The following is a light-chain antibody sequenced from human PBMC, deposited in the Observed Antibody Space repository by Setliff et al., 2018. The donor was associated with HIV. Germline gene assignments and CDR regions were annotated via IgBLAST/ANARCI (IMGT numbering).Light chain of an antibody. V-gene: IGLV1-44*01. CDR1: SSNIGRSP. CDR2: SDN. Sequence: QSVLTQPPSASGTPGQRVTVSCSGSSSNIGRSPVVNWYQQFPGTTPKLLIYSDNQRPSGVPDRFSGSKSGTSASLAISGLQSEDEADYYCSSFAGSNNLVFGGGTKVTVL. J-gene: IGLJ3*02. CDR3: SSFAGSNNLV.